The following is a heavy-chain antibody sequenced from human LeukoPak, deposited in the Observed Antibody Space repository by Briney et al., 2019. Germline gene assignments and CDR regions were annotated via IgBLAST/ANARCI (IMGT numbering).Heavy chain of an antibody. CDR3: ASYDSSGYYFDY. CDR2: IYYSGST. Sequence: PSETLSLTCTVSGGPISSYYWSWIRQPPGKGLEWIGYIYYSGSTNYNPSLKSRVTISVDTSKNQFSLKLSSVTAADTAVYYCASYDSSGYYFDYWGQGTLVTVSS. J-gene: IGHJ4*02. CDR1: GGPISSYY. V-gene: IGHV4-59*01. D-gene: IGHD3-22*01.